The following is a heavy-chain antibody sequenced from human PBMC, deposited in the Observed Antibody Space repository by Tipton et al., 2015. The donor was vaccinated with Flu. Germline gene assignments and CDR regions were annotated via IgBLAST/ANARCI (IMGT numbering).Heavy chain of an antibody. CDR1: GFSVTNNY. D-gene: IGHD2-15*01. CDR2: NSGTGRTT. V-gene: IGHV3-23*01. J-gene: IGHJ6*02. CDR3: AKTRDGSGGPYGMDL. Sequence: SLRLSCAASGFSVTNNYVTWVRQAPGEGLEWVSGNSGTGRTTYYADSVKGRFTVSRDNSKNTLYLQMNSLTVEDTAVYYCAKTRDGSGGPYGMDLWGQGTTVTVSS.